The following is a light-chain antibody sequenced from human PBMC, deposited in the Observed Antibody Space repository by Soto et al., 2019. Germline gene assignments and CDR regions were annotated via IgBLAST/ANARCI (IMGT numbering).Light chain of an antibody. V-gene: IGKV3-20*01. J-gene: IGKJ4*01. CDR2: GAS. Sequence: EILLTQSPGTLSLSPGERATLSCRASQSVSSSYLAWYQQKPGQAPRLLIYGASSRATGIPDRFSGIGPGTDFTLTISRLEPEDFAVYYCQQYGSSPLTFGRGTKVDIK. CDR1: QSVSSSY. CDR3: QQYGSSPLT.